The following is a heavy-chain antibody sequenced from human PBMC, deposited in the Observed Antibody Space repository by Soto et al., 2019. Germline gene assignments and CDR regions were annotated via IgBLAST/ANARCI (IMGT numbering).Heavy chain of an antibody. D-gene: IGHD3-16*01. CDR3: ARGNRFVDY. CDR1: GGSFSGYW. CDR2: INHSGST. J-gene: IGHJ4*02. Sequence: QVQLQQWGAGLLKPSETLSLTCAVYGGSFSGYWWTWIRQPPGKGLEWIGEINHSGSTNYNPSLKSLITMSVDTSKNQFSLELNSVTAADTAVYYCARGNRFVDYWGQGTLVTVSS. V-gene: IGHV4-34*01.